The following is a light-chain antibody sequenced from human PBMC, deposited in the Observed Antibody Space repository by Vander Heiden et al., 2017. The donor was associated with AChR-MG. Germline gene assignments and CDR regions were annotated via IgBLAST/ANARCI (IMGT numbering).Light chain of an antibody. CDR2: DTS. J-gene: IGLJ1*01. Sequence: QAVVTQEPSLTVSPGGTVTLTCGSSTGAVTSGDYPYWFQQKPGQAPRTLIYDTSNKHSWTPARFSGSLLGGKAALTLSGAQPEDEAEYYCLLSYSGALYVFGTGTKVTVL. CDR1: TGAVTSGDY. V-gene: IGLV7-46*01. CDR3: LLSYSGALYV.